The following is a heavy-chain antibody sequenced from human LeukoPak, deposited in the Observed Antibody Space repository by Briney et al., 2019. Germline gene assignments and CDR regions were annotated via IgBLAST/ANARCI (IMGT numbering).Heavy chain of an antibody. Sequence: SETLSLTCTVSGGSISSGDYYWSWIRQPPGKGLEWIGYIYYSGSTYYNPSLKSRVTISVDTSKNQFSLKLSSVTAADTAVYYCARVGMVREVLDYWGQGTLATVSS. CDR1: GGSISSGDYY. D-gene: IGHD3-10*01. CDR3: ARVGMVREVLDY. J-gene: IGHJ4*02. CDR2: IYYSGST. V-gene: IGHV4-30-4*01.